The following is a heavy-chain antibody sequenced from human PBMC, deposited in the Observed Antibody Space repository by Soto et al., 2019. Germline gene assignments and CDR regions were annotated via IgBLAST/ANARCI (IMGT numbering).Heavy chain of an antibody. D-gene: IGHD1-26*01. CDR1: GYSFTSYW. CDR2: IYPRDSYT. V-gene: IGHV5-51*01. Sequence: GESLKISCKGSGYSFTSYWIGWVRQMPGKGLEWMGIIYPRDSYTRYSPSFQGQVTISAHKSISTAYLQWTSLKASDTAMYYCAADSGSYPPGAFDIWGQGTMVTVSS. J-gene: IGHJ3*02. CDR3: AADSGSYPPGAFDI.